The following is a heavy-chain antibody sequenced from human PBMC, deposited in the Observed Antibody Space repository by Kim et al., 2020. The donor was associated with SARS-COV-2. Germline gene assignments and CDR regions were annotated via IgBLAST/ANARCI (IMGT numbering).Heavy chain of an antibody. J-gene: IGHJ6*02. CDR2: IYHSGST. D-gene: IGHD3-22*01. CDR3: AGDPDRYENYYYYGMDV. CDR1: GYSISSGYY. V-gene: IGHV4-38-2*02. Sequence: SETLSLTCTVSGYSISSGYYWGWIRQPPGKGLEWIGSIYHSGSTYYNPSLKSRVTISVDTSKNQFSLKLSSVTAADTAVYYCAGDPDRYENYYYYGMDVWGQGTTVTVSS.